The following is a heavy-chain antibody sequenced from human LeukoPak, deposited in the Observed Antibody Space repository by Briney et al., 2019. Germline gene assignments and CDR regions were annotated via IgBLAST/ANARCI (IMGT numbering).Heavy chain of an antibody. CDR1: GFTFSNYA. CDR3: AEGASRCGGSSRGAFDY. D-gene: IGHD2-21*01. V-gene: IGHV3-23*01. J-gene: IGHJ4*02. CDR2: IRGGGADT. Sequence: PGGSLRLSCTASGFTFSNYAMSWVRQAPGKGLEWVSAIRGGGADTFYADSVKGRFTISRDNSKNTLSLQMNSLRAEDTAVYFCAEGASRCGGSSRGAFDYWGQGTLVTVSS.